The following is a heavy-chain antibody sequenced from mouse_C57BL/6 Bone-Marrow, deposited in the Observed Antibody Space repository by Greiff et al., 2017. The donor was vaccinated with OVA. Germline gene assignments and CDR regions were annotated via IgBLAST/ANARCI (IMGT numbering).Heavy chain of an antibody. CDR2: IWGGGST. CDR3: AKRITTVVADYFDY. CDR1: GFSLTSYG. Sequence: VKLVESGPGLVAPSQSLSITCTVSGFSLTSYGVDWVRQPPGKGLEWLGVIWGGGSTNYNSALMSRLSISKENSKSQVFLKMNSLQTDDTAMYYCAKRITTVVADYFDYWGQGTTLTVSS. J-gene: IGHJ2*01. V-gene: IGHV2-9*01. D-gene: IGHD1-1*01.